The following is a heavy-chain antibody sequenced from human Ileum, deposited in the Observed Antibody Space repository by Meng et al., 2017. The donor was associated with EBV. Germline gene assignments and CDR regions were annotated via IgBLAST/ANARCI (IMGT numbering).Heavy chain of an antibody. CDR3: ARDGYSSGSD. D-gene: IGHD6-19*01. CDR1: GGADSSGGNF. Sequence: PRPASGPGLVKASATLSLPCCVSGGADSSGGNFWSWIPQAAGEGLEWIGYIYNSGSTNYNPSLKSRVTISVDTSKNQFSLKLSSVTAADTAVYYCARDGYSSGSDWGQGTLVTVSS. J-gene: IGHJ4*02. CDR2: IYNSGST. V-gene: IGHV4-61*08.